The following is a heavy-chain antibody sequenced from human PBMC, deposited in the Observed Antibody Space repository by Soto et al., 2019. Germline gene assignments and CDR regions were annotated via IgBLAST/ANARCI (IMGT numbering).Heavy chain of an antibody. CDR3: ARVGGDYSNSYYMDV. V-gene: IGHV4-39*01. CDR2: IYYSGST. Sequence: SETLSLTCTVSGGSISSSSYYWGWIRQPPGKGLECIGSIYYSGSTYYNPSLKSRVTISVDTSKNQFSLRLSSVTAADTAVYYCARVGGDYSNSYYMDVWGKGTTVTVSS. D-gene: IGHD4-4*01. J-gene: IGHJ6*03. CDR1: GGSISSSSYY.